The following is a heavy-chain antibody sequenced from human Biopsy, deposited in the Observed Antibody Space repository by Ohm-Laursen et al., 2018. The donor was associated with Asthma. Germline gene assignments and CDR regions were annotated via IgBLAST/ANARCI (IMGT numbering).Heavy chain of an antibody. CDR1: GFVFRSHA. V-gene: IGHV3-30*18. J-gene: IGHJ4*02. CDR3: AKRRGYSDLTDFDH. Sequence: SLRLSCTAPGFVFRSHAMHWVRQAPGKGLEWVAVVSYDGGVVHYADSMKGRFTTSRDNAKSTLYLQMNRLRTDDTAVYFCAKRRGYSDLTDFDHWGQGTLVTVSS. D-gene: IGHD3-3*01. CDR2: VSYDGGVV.